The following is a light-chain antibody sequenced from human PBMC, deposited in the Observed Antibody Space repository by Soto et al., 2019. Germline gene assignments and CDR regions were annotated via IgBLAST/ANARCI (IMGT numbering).Light chain of an antibody. CDR3: QQTYDTPG. J-gene: IGKJ1*01. Sequence: EIVLTQSPGTLSLSPGERATLSCRASQSVSSSYLAWYQQKPGQAPRLLIYGASSRATGIPDRFSGSGSGTDFTLTISRLEPEDFATYYCQQTYDTPGFGQGTTVEI. V-gene: IGKV3-20*01. CDR2: GAS. CDR1: QSVSSSY.